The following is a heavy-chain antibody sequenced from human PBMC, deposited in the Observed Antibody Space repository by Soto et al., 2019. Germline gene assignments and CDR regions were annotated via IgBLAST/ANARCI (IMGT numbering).Heavy chain of an antibody. D-gene: IGHD2-15*01. Sequence: GGSLRLSCAASGFTFSSYGMHWVRQAPGKGLEWVAVISYDGSNKYYADSVKGRFTISRDDSKNTLYLQMNSLRAEDTAVYYCAKDEAQDIVVVVAATHFDYWGQGTLVTVSS. CDR3: AKDEAQDIVVVVAATHFDY. J-gene: IGHJ4*02. V-gene: IGHV3-30*18. CDR1: GFTFSSYG. CDR2: ISYDGSNK.